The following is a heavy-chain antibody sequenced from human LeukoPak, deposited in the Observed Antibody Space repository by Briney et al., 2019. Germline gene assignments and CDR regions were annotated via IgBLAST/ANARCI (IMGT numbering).Heavy chain of an antibody. D-gene: IGHD2-2*01. CDR3: ARAVVPAAKPGPFGY. J-gene: IGHJ4*02. V-gene: IGHV3-74*01. Sequence: GGSLRLSCAASGFTFSSYWMHWVRQAPGKGLVWVSRINSDGSSTSYADSVKGRFTISRDNAKNSLYLQMNSLRAEDTAVYYCARAVVPAAKPGPFGYWGQGTLVTVSS. CDR1: GFTFSSYW. CDR2: INSDGSST.